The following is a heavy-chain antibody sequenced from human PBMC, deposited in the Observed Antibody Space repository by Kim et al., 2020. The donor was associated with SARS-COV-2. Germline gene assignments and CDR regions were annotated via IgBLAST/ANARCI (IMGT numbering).Heavy chain of an antibody. V-gene: IGHV3-30*18. Sequence: GGSLRLSCAASGFTFSSYGMHWVRQAPGKGLEWVAVISYDGSNKYYADSVKGRFTISRDNSKNTLYLQMNSLRAEDTAVYYCAKGGSKAAGLYYYYYGMDVWGQGTTVTVPS. CDR1: GFTFSSYG. D-gene: IGHD6-13*01. CDR3: AKGGSKAAGLYYYYYGMDV. CDR2: ISYDGSNK. J-gene: IGHJ6*02.